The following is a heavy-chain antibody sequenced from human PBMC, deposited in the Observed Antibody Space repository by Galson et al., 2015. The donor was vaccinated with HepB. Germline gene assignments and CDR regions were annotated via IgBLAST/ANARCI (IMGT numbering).Heavy chain of an antibody. CDR1: GFTFSSYA. CDR3: AKDLRPTHAYYFHY. J-gene: IGHJ4*02. Sequence: SLRLSCAASGFTFSSYAMSWVRQAPGKGLEWVSAISGSAGSTYYADSVKGRFTISRDNFKNTLYLQMNSLRAEDTAVYYCAKDLRPTHAYYFHYWGQGTLVTVSS. V-gene: IGHV3-23*01. D-gene: IGHD6-6*01. CDR2: ISGSAGST.